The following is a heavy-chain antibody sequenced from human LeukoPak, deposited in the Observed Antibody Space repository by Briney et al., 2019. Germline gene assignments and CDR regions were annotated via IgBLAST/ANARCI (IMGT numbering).Heavy chain of an antibody. CDR3: ARDVSLGRHTTIDY. D-gene: IGHD1-26*01. CDR1: RYTFTSYG. J-gene: IGHJ4*02. CDR2: ISAYNGNT. V-gene: IGHV1-18*01. Sequence: ASVKVSCKASRYTFTSYGISWVRQAPGQGLEWMGWISAYNGNTNYAQKFQGRVTITADKSTSTAYMELSSLRSEDTAVYYCARDVSLGRHTTIDYWGQGTLVTVSS.